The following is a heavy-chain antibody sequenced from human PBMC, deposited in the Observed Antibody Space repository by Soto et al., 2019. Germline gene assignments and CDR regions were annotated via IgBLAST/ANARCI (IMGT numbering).Heavy chain of an antibody. D-gene: IGHD3-22*01. CDR3: ARTRSAYYDSSGYYDI. V-gene: IGHV3-23*01. CDR2: LSSHGATT. CDR1: GFAFSDYP. Sequence: GGSLRLSCAASGFAFSDYPMTWVRQAPGKRLEWVSSLSSHGATTYHADSVKGRFTISRDNSRNTLYLHIDNVRVEDSAVYFCARTRSAYYDSSGYYDIWGQGTVVTVSS. J-gene: IGHJ3*02.